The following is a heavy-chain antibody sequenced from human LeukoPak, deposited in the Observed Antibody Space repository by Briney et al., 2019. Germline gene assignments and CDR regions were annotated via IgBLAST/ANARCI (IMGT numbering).Heavy chain of an antibody. CDR3: ARVVPGPFNRFEA. Sequence: GASVKVSCKTSGYTFTNYDINWVRQATGQGLEWLGWINTKSGDTGYPKKFQGSVTVTRDNSIRTAYMELRGLRSEDTAMYFCARVVPGPFNRFEAWGQGTLVTVSS. CDR2: INTKSGDT. D-gene: IGHD2-8*02. CDR1: GYTFTNYD. V-gene: IGHV1-8*01. J-gene: IGHJ5*02.